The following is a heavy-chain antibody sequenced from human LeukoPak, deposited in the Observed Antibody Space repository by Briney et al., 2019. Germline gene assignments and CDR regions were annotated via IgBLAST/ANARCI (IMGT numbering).Heavy chain of an antibody. Sequence: GGSLRLSCAASGFTFSNYWMSWVRQAPGKGLEWVATIKVDGTAKYYVDSVKGRFTISRDNAETSLYLQMNSLNADDTAVYYCATDLRPYCTSTSCYYCYGMDVWGQGTTVTVSS. V-gene: IGHV3-7*01. J-gene: IGHJ6*02. CDR3: ATDLRPYCTSTSCYYCYGMDV. D-gene: IGHD2-2*01. CDR2: IKVDGTAK. CDR1: GFTFSNYW.